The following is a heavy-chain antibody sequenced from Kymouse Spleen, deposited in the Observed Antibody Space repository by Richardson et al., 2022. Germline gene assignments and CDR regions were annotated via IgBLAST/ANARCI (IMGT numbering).Heavy chain of an antibody. CDR1: GFTFSSYA. D-gene: IGHD3-10*01. Sequence: EVQLVESGGGLVQPGGSLRLSCAASGFTFSSYAMSWVRQAPGKGLEWVSAISGSGGSTYYADSVKGRFTISRDNSKNTLYLQMNSLRAEDTAVYYCAKMGTMVRGVIHYYYGMDVWGQGTTVTVSS. V-gene: IGHV3-23*04. J-gene: IGHJ6*02. CDR3: AKMGTMVRGVIHYYYGMDV. CDR2: ISGSGGST.